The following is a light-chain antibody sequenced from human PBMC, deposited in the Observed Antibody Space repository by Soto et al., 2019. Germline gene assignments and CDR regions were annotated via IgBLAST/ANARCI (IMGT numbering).Light chain of an antibody. J-gene: IGLJ2*01. CDR2: DND. CDR3: QSYDNSLSGVV. CDR1: SSIIGAGFD. Sequence: QSALTQPPSVSGAPGQRIIISCTGSSSIIGAGFDVHWYQHLPGTAPKLLVYDNDNRPSGLPARFSDSRSGTSASLAITSLQADDEAYYYCQSYDNSLSGVVFGGGTKLTVL. V-gene: IGLV1-40*01.